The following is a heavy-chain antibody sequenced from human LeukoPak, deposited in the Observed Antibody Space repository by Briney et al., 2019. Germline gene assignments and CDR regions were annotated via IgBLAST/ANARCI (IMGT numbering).Heavy chain of an antibody. Sequence: GESLKISCKGSGYSFTSYWIGWVRQMPGKGLEWMGIIYPGDSDTRYSPSFQGQVTISADKSISTAYLQWSSLKASDTAMYYCARFQGDPEYGAHKGLGYWGQGNLVTVSS. D-gene: IGHD4-17*01. CDR3: ARFQGDPEYGAHKGLGY. V-gene: IGHV5-51*01. CDR1: GYSFTSYW. J-gene: IGHJ4*02. CDR2: IYPGDSDT.